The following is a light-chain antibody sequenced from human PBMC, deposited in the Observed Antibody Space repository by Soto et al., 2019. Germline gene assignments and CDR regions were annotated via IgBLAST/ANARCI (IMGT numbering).Light chain of an antibody. Sequence: QSVLTQPASVSGSPGQSITISCTGTSRDVGGYNYVCWYQQHPGKAPKLMIYEVSNRPSGVSNRFSGSKSGNTASLTISGLQAEDEADYYCSSYTSSSTLYVLGTGTKVTVL. V-gene: IGLV2-14*01. CDR3: SSYTSSSTLYV. J-gene: IGLJ1*01. CDR1: SRDVGGYNY. CDR2: EVS.